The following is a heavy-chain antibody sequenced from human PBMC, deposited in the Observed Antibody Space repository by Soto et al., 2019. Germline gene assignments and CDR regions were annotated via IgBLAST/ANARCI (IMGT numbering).Heavy chain of an antibody. V-gene: IGHV3-23*01. CDR2: ISSSGGST. Sequence: GGSLRLSCAASGITFSSYAMSWVRQAPGKGLEWVSTISSSGGSTYYADSVEARFAISRDNSKNTLSLQMNSLRAEDTAVYSCAGALMSAGYYYAMDVWGQGTTVTVSS. J-gene: IGHJ6*02. CDR3: AGALMSAGYYYAMDV. CDR1: GITFSSYA. D-gene: IGHD3-16*01.